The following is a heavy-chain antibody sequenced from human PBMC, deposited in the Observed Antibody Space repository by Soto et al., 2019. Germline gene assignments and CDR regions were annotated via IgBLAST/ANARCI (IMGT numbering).Heavy chain of an antibody. CDR1: GYTFTSSG. CDR3: ARDSQKPRLTFWSGSSPLDY. Sequence: ASVKVSCKASGYTFTSSGISWVRQAPGQGLEWMGWISAYNGNTNYAQKLQGRVTMTTDTSTSTAYMELRSLRSDDTAVYYCARDSQKPRLTFWSGSSPLDYWGQGTLVTVSS. V-gene: IGHV1-18*04. CDR2: ISAYNGNT. J-gene: IGHJ4*02. D-gene: IGHD3-3*01.